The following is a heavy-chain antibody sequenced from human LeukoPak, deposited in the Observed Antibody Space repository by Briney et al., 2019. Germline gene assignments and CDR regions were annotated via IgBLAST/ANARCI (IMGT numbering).Heavy chain of an antibody. CDR2: IYYVGNT. J-gene: IGHJ4*02. CDR1: GGSITNDNYY. V-gene: IGHV4-39*01. Sequence: SETLSLTCTVSGGSITNDNYYWPWIRQSPGKGLEWIATIYYVGNTYYIPSLQSRVTISVDTSKNQFSLKLYSVTAADTAVYYCARRSPSMTFDYWGQGTLVTVSS. D-gene: IGHD2/OR15-2a*01. CDR3: ARRSPSMTFDY.